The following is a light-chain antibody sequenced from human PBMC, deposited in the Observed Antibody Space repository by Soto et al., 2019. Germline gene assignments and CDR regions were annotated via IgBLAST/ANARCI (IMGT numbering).Light chain of an antibody. CDR3: QVWDSSSDRYVV. J-gene: IGLJ2*01. Sequence: SYELTQPPSVSVAPGKTARITCGGNNIGSKSVHWYQQKPGHAPVLVIYYDSDRPSGIPERFSGSNSGNTATLTISRVEAGDEADFYCQVWDSSSDRYVVFGGGTKLTVL. CDR1: NIGSKS. V-gene: IGLV3-21*04. CDR2: YDS.